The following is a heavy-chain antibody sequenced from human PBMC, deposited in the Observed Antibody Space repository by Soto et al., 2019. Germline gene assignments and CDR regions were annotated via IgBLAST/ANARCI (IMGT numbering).Heavy chain of an antibody. CDR1: GGTFSSYA. V-gene: IGHV1-69*01. Sequence: QVQLVQSGAEVKKPGSSVKVSCKASGGTFSSYAISWVRQAPGQGLEWMGGIIPIFGTANYAQKFQGRVKITADESTSAAYMELSSLRSEDTAVYYCASARVTGRGRGYYGMDVWGQGTTVTVSS. CDR2: IIPIFGTA. D-gene: IGHD3-10*01. J-gene: IGHJ6*02. CDR3: ASARVTGRGRGYYGMDV.